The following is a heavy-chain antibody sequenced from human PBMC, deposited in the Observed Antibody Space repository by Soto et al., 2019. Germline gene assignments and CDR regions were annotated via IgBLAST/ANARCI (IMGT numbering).Heavy chain of an antibody. CDR1: GYTFPSYG. CDR2: ISGYNGNT. Sequence: ASVKVSCKASGYTFPSYGISWVRQAPGQGLEWMGWISGYNGNTNYAQMLQGRVTMTTDTSTGTAYMELRSLRSDDTAVYYCARDDCSGGSCYRPLDYWGQGTLVTVSS. D-gene: IGHD2-15*01. CDR3: ARDDCSGGSCYRPLDY. V-gene: IGHV1-18*01. J-gene: IGHJ4*02.